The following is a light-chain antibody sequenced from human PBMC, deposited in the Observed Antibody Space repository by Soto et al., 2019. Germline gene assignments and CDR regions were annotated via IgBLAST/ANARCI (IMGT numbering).Light chain of an antibody. Sequence: SSELTQPPSVSVAPGQTASITCGGNTIGSETVHWYQQKPGQAPVLVVYDDSDRPSGIPERFSGSNSGNTATLTITRVEAGDEADYYCQVWDRNSHHRLFGGGTKLTVL. CDR3: QVWDRNSHHRL. CDR1: TIGSET. V-gene: IGLV3-21*02. J-gene: IGLJ3*02. CDR2: DDS.